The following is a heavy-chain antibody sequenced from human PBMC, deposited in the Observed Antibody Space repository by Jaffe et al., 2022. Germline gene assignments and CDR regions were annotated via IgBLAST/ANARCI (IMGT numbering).Heavy chain of an antibody. V-gene: IGHV3-48*01. CDR2: ISSSSSTI. CDR1: GFTFSSYS. D-gene: IGHD3-16*02. Sequence: EVQLVESGGGLVQPGGSLRLSCAASGFTFSSYSMNWVRQAPGKGLEWVSYISSSSSTIYYADSVKGRFTISRDNAKNSLYLQMNSLRAEDTAVYYCARERGQYYDYIWGSYRYKGAFDIWGQGTMVTVSS. J-gene: IGHJ3*02. CDR3: ARERGQYYDYIWGSYRYKGAFDI.